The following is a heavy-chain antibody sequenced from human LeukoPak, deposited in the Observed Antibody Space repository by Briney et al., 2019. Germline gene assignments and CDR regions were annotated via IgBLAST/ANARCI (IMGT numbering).Heavy chain of an antibody. D-gene: IGHD3-22*01. J-gene: IGHJ3*02. V-gene: IGHV3-48*03. CDR1: GFTFSSYE. CDR3: ARARRYDTCAFDI. CDR2: ISSSGSTI. Sequence: PGGSLRLSCAASGFTFSSYEMNWVRQAPGKGLEWVSYISSSGSTIYYADSVKGRFTISRDNAKNSLYLQMNSLRAEDTAVYYCARARRYDTCAFDIWGQGTMVTVSS.